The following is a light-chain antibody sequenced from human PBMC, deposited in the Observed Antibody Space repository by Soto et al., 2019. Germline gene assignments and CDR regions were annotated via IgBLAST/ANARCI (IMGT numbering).Light chain of an antibody. Sequence: EIVLTQSPATLSLSPGERATLSCRASQTVSIYLAWYQQRPGQAPRLLISDASNRATGVPARFSGSGSGTDFTLTINNLEPEDFAIYYCQQRRNWPLTFGQGTKVDIK. J-gene: IGKJ1*01. CDR1: QTVSIY. CDR2: DAS. V-gene: IGKV3-11*01. CDR3: QQRRNWPLT.